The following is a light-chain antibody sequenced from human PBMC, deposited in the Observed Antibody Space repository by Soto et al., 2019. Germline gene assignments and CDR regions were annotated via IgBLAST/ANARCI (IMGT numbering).Light chain of an antibody. V-gene: IGKV1-6*01. CDR2: AAS. CDR1: RDVGSD. Sequence: QMTQSPSSLSASVGEKIIITCRASRDVGSDVSWYQQKPGQAPKLLIYAASNLYTGVPSRFSGSRSGTEFTLTISSLQPEDFASYYCLQDYGDSWAFGQGTKVDIK. J-gene: IGKJ1*01. CDR3: LQDYGDSWA.